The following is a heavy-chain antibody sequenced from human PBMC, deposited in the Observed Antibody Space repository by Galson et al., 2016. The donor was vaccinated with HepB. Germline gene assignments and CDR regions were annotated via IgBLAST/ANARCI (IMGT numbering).Heavy chain of an antibody. J-gene: IGHJ4*02. V-gene: IGHV3-48*02. D-gene: IGHD3-16*01. CDR3: ARDRRHNYAFFDS. CDR1: GFSFSSYN. Sequence: SLRLSCAASGFSFSSYNMDWVRRAPGKGLEWVSYISRTGETFYYADSVKGRFTISRDNAKNLLYLQMNSLRDEDTVVYYCARDRRHNYAFFDSWGQGTPITVSS. CDR2: ISRTGETF.